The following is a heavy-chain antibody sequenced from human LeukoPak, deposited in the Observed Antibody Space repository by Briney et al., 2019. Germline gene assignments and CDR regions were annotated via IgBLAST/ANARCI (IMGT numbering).Heavy chain of an antibody. CDR3: ARAYSISWYYFDY. J-gene: IGHJ4*02. Sequence: SETLSLTCTVSGGSISHYYWSWIRQPGGKGLEWIGHIYSTGSPNNNPSLKSRVTISLAKSKNQFSLKLTSVTAADTAVYYCARAYSISWYYFDYWGQGTLVTVSS. V-gene: IGHV4-4*07. CDR2: IYSTGSP. CDR1: GGSISHYY. D-gene: IGHD6-13*01.